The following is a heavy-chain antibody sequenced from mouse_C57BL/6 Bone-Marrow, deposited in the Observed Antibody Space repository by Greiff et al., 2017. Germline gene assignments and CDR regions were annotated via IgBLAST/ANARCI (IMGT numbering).Heavy chain of an antibody. CDR2: INPGSGGT. D-gene: IGHD2-1*01. CDR3: AREGVYYGPYYFDY. Sequence: VQLQQSGAELVRPGTSVKVSCKASGYAFTNYLIEWVKQRPGQGLEWIGVINPGSGGTNYNEKFKGKATLTADKSSSTAYMQLSSLTSEDSAVYFCAREGVYYGPYYFDYWGQGTTLTVSS. CDR1: GYAFTNYL. J-gene: IGHJ2*01. V-gene: IGHV1-54*01.